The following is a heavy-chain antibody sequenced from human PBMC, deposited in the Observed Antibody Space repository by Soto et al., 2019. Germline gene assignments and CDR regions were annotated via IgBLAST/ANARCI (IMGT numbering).Heavy chain of an antibody. CDR2: IIPIFGTA. D-gene: IGHD3-22*01. Sequence: SVKVYCKASRAAFRKLIVTWVRQAPGLGLEWVGGIIPIFGTANYAQKFQGRVTITADESTSTSYLEVNNLRSEDTAVYYCAKVMYSSPMAYDNCTHVRGDALTVTV. J-gene: IGHJ6*03. CDR1: RAAFRKLI. V-gene: IGHV1-69*13. CDR3: AKVMYSSPMAYDNCTHV.